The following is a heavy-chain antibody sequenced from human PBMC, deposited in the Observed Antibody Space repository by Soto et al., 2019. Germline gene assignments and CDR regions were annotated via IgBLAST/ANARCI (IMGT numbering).Heavy chain of an antibody. CDR1: GGSISSGGYY. D-gene: IGHD6-6*01. Sequence: QVQLQESGPGLVKPSQTLSLTCTVSGGSISSGGYYWTWIRQHPGKGLEWIGYNYYSGITYYNPSLKSRVTLPLDTSTHQFSLKLSSVPAADTAVYYCARGSSIAGLYYGMDVWGQGTTVTVSS. V-gene: IGHV4-31*03. CDR2: NYYSGIT. CDR3: ARGSSIAGLYYGMDV. J-gene: IGHJ6*02.